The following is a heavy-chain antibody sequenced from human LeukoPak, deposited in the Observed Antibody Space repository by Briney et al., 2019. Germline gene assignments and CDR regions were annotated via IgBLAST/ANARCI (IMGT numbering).Heavy chain of an antibody. CDR3: ASIRGSYSIDY. V-gene: IGHV4-39*01. D-gene: IGHD1-26*01. CDR2: IYFSGGT. J-gene: IGHJ4*02. CDR1: GGSISSSSYY. Sequence: PSETLSLTCTVSGGSISSSSYYWGWIRQPPGKRLEWIGSIYFSGGTYYNPSLKSRVTVSVDTSNNQFSLSLSSVTAADTGVYYCASIRGSYSIDYWGQGTLVTVSS.